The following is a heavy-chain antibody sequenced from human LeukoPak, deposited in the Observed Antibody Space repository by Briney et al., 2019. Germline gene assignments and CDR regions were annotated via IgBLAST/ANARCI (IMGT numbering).Heavy chain of an antibody. D-gene: IGHD1-20*01. V-gene: IGHV4-59*01. CDR1: GGSISSYY. CDR2: IYYSEST. CDR3: ARALTGTEYYFDY. Sequence: SETLSLACTVSGGSISSYYWSWIRQPPGKGLEWIGYIYYSESTNYNPSLKSRVTISVDTSKNQFSLKLSSVTAADTAVYYCARALTGTEYYFDYWGQGTLVTVSS. J-gene: IGHJ4*02.